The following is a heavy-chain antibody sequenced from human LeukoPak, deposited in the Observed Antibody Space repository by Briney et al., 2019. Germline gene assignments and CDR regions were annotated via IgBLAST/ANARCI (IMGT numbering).Heavy chain of an antibody. CDR3: ARGDRGYSGYDPAYYFDY. CDR2: IYTSGST. Sequence: SQTLSLTCTVSGGSISSGSYYWSWTRQPAGKGLEWIGRIYTSGSTNYNPSLKSRVTISVDTSKNQFSLKLSSVTAADTAVYYCARGDRGYSGYDPAYYFDYWGQGTLVTVSS. V-gene: IGHV4-61*02. CDR1: GGSISSGSYY. J-gene: IGHJ4*02. D-gene: IGHD5-12*01.